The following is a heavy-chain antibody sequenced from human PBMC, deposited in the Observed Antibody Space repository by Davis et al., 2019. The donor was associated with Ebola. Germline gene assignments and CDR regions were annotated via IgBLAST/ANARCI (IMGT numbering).Heavy chain of an antibody. J-gene: IGHJ4*02. CDR3: AREFAIFGVVIGDFDY. Sequence: SVKVSCKASGGTFSSYAISWVRQAPGQGLEWMGGIIPIFGTANYAQKFQGRVTITRDTSASTAYMELSSLRSEDTAVYYCAREFAIFGVVIGDFDYWGQGTLVTVSS. V-gene: IGHV1-69*05. CDR1: GGTFSSYA. D-gene: IGHD3-3*01. CDR2: IIPIFGTA.